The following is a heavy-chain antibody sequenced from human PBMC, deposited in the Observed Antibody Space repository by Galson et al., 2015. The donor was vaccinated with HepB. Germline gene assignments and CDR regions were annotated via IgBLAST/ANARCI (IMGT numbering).Heavy chain of an antibody. Sequence: SLRLSCAASGFTFSSYSMNWVRQAPGKGLEWVSSISSSSSYIYYADSAKGRFTISRDNAKNSLYLQMNSLRAEDTAVYYCARDVWFGEVGNYYYGMDVWGQGTTVTVSS. D-gene: IGHD3-10*01. V-gene: IGHV3-21*01. CDR3: ARDVWFGEVGNYYYGMDV. CDR2: ISSSSSYI. J-gene: IGHJ6*02. CDR1: GFTFSSYS.